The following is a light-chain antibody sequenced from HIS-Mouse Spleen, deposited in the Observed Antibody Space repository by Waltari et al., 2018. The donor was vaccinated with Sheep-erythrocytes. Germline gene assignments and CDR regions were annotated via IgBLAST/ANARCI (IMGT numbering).Light chain of an antibody. J-gene: IGLJ1*01. CDR2: YDD. CDR3: CSYAGSYNHV. CDR1: SSNIGNNA. Sequence: QSVLTQPPSVSEAPRQRVTISCSGSSSNIGNNAVNWYQQLPGKAPKLLIYYDDLLPSGVSDRCSGSKSGTSASLTISGLQAEDEADYYCCSYAGSYNHVFGTGTKVTVL. V-gene: IGLV1-36*01.